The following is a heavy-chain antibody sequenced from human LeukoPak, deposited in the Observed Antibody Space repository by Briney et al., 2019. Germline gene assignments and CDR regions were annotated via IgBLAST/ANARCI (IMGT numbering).Heavy chain of an antibody. CDR2: IYSGGST. J-gene: IGHJ5*02. Sequence: GESLRLSYAVSGFIVSSDYMSWVRQAPGKGLEWVSTIYSGGSTYYADSVKGRFTISRDNSKNTLYLQMNSLRAEDTAVYYCARHDWFDPWGRGTLVTVSS. CDR1: GFIVSSDY. CDR3: ARHDWFDP. V-gene: IGHV3-53*01.